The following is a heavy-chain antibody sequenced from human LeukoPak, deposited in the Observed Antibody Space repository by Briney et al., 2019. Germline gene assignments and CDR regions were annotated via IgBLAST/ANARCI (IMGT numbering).Heavy chain of an antibody. V-gene: IGHV3-33*01. CDR2: IWYDGSNK. Sequence: PGGSLRLSCAASGFTFSSYGMHWVRQAPGKGLEWVAVIWYDGSNKYYADSVKGRFTISRDNSKNTLYLQMNSLRAEDTAVYYCARDREQWPLRGDGMDVWGQGTTVTVSS. J-gene: IGHJ6*02. CDR1: GFTFSSYG. D-gene: IGHD6-19*01. CDR3: ARDREQWPLRGDGMDV.